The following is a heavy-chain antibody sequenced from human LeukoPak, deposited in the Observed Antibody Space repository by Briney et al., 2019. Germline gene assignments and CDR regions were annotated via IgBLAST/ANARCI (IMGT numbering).Heavy chain of an antibody. J-gene: IGHJ3*02. CDR3: ARVLAGYYDSSGYSGNDAFDI. Sequence: KPGGSLRLSCAASGFTFSSYSMNWVRQAPGKGLEWASSISSSSSYIYYADSVKGRFTISRDNAKNSLYLQMNSLRAEDTAVYYCARVLAGYYDSSGYSGNDAFDIWGQGTMATVSS. V-gene: IGHV3-21*01. CDR2: ISSSSSYI. D-gene: IGHD3-22*01. CDR1: GFTFSSYS.